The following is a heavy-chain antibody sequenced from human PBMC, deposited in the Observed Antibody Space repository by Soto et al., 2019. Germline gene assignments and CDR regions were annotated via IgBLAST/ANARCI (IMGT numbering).Heavy chain of an antibody. J-gene: IGHJ4*02. Sequence: GGTLRLSCAASGLTVSTNPMSWFRQAPGNGLYCVSVMYAGVGTHXXDCVKGRXXICRGNSKNTVNLQMXMLRPEDTAVYYCARDGSGHWGQGTLVTVSS. CDR3: ARDGSGH. V-gene: IGHV3-66*01. D-gene: IGHD3-10*01. CDR2: MYAGVGT. CDR1: GLTVSTNP.